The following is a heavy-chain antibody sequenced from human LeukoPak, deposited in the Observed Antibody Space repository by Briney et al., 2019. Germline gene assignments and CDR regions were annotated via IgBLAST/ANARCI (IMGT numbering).Heavy chain of an antibody. CDR2: ISSSSSYI. CDR1: GFTFSSYS. V-gene: IGHV3-21*01. CDR3: ARDLVGGFDY. J-gene: IGHJ4*02. Sequence: KAGGSLRLSCAASGFTFSSYSMNWVRQAPGKGLEWVSSISSSSSYIYYADSVKGRFTISRDNAKNSLYLQMNSLRAEDTAVYYCARDLVGGFDYWGQGTLVTVSS. D-gene: IGHD1-26*01.